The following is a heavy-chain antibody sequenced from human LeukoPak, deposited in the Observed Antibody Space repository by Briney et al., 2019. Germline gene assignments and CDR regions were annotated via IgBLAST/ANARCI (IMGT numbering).Heavy chain of an antibody. CDR3: ARGRWELPPFDY. D-gene: IGHD1-26*01. CDR2: IRYDGSNK. V-gene: IGHV3-30*02. Sequence: GGSLRLSCAASGFTFSSYGMHWVRQAPGKGLEWVAFIRYDGSNKYYADSVKGRFTISRDNSKNTLYLQMNSLRAEDTAVYYCARGRWELPPFDYWGQGTLVTVSS. CDR1: GFTFSSYG. J-gene: IGHJ4*02.